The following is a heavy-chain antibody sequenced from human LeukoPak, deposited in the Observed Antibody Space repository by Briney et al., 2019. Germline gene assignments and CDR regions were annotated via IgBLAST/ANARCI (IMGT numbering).Heavy chain of an antibody. CDR1: GYTFTGYY. J-gene: IGHJ4*02. Sequence: ASVKVSCKASGYTFTGYYMHWVRQAPGQGLEWMGWINPNSGGTNYAQKFQGRVTMTRDTSTSTVYMELSSLRSEDTAVYYCAIGIGGATPLRVDYWGQGTLVTVSS. D-gene: IGHD4/OR15-4a*01. CDR3: AIGIGGATPLRVDY. CDR2: INPNSGGT. V-gene: IGHV1-2*02.